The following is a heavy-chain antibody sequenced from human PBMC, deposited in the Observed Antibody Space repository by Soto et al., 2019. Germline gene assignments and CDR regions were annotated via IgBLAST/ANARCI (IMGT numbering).Heavy chain of an antibody. D-gene: IGHD3-10*01. CDR3: ARRSDGSGSYYNGNFDY. Sequence: GGSLRLSCAASGFTFSSYAMSWVRQAPGKGLEWVSIISSSGGTTYDADSVKGRFTISRDNSKNTLYLQMNSLRAEDTAVYYCARRSDGSGSYYNGNFDYWGQGTLVTVSS. V-gene: IGHV3-23*01. CDR2: ISSSGGTT. J-gene: IGHJ4*02. CDR1: GFTFSSYA.